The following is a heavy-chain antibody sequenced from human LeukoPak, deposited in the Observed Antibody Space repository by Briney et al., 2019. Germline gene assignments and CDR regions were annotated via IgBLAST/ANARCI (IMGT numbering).Heavy chain of an antibody. CDR2: IYYSGST. CDR1: GGSISSSSYY. Sequence: SETLSLTCTVSGGSISSSSYYWGWIRQPPGKGLEWIGSIYYSGSTYYNPSLKSRVTISVDTSKNQFSLKLSSVTAADTAVYYCARRKYYYDSSGYSPVYYFDYWGQGTLVTVSS. CDR3: ARRKYYYDSSGYSPVYYFDY. J-gene: IGHJ4*02. V-gene: IGHV4-39*01. D-gene: IGHD3-22*01.